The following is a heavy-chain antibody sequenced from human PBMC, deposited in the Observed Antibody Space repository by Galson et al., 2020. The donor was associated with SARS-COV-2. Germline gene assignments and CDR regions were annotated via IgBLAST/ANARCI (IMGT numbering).Heavy chain of an antibody. CDR3: ARQRAHAPRAWFDP. J-gene: IGHJ5*02. CDR2: INTNTGNH. V-gene: IGHV7-4-1*02. D-gene: IGHD2-2*01. Sequence: ASVKVSCKASGYTFTSYALNWVRQAPGQGLEWMGWINTNTGNHTYAQGFTGRFVFSLDTSVSTAYLQISSLKAEDTAVYYCARQRAHAPRAWFDPGGQGALVTVSS. CDR1: GYTFTSYA.